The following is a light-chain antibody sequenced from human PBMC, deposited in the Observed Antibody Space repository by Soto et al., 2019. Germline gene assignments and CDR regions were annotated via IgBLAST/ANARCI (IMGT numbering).Light chain of an antibody. Sequence: EIVLTQSPATLSLSPGERATLSCRTSQSVSNYFAWYQQKPGRAPRLLIHDASNRATGIPARFTGSGSGTDFTLTISSLEHGDFAVYYCQQRSNWPITFGQGTRLEIK. CDR3: QQRSNWPIT. V-gene: IGKV3-11*01. CDR1: QSVSNY. J-gene: IGKJ5*01. CDR2: DAS.